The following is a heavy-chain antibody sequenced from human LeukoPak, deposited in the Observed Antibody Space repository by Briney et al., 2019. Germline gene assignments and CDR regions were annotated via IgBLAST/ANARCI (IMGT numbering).Heavy chain of an antibody. V-gene: IGHV3-7*01. CDR2: IKKDGSEK. Sequence: GGPLRLSCAASGFTFSSYWMSWVGQVPGKGLEWVANIKKDGSEKKYVDSVKGRFTISRDNAENSLYLQMNSLRVEDTAVYYCVREGGSDWYSGWFDPWGQGTLVTVSS. J-gene: IGHJ5*02. CDR3: VREGGSDWYSGWFDP. D-gene: IGHD6-19*01. CDR1: GFTFSSYW.